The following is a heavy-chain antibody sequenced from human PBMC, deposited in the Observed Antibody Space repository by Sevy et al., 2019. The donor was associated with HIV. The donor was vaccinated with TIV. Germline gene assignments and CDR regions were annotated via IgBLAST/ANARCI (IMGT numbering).Heavy chain of an antibody. CDR1: GFTFRSFS. CDR3: ARDAARVIVPTSGFDT. CDR2: IWYAGRPE. J-gene: IGHJ5*02. V-gene: IGHV3-33*01. Sequence: GGSLRLSCVASGFTFRSFSMHWVRQAPGKGLEWVAAIWYAGRPERYADSVQGRFTISRDNSKKTLYLQMNSLRDEDTAIYYCARDAARVIVPTSGFDTWGQGTLVTVSS. D-gene: IGHD6-13*01.